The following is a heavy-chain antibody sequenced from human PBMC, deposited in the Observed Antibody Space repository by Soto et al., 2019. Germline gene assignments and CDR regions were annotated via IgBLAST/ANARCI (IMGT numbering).Heavy chain of an antibody. Sequence: QVQLVQSGAEVKKPGASVKVSCKACGGTFSSYAISWVRQAPGQGLEWMGEIIPIFGTANYAQKFQGRVTITADESTSTAYMELSSLRSEDTAVYYCARDRGPSSGYYPYWFDPWGQGTLVTVSS. CDR1: GGTFSSYA. CDR2: IIPIFGTA. CDR3: ARDRGPSSGYYPYWFDP. V-gene: IGHV1-69*12. J-gene: IGHJ5*02. D-gene: IGHD3-22*01.